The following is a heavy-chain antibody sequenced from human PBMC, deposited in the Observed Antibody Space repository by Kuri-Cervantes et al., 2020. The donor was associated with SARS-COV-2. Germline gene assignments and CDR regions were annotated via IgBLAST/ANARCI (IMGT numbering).Heavy chain of an antibody. Sequence: GGSLRLSCTASGFTFSSYAMHWVRQAPGKGLEWVAVISYDGSNKYYADSVEGRFTISRDNSKNTLYLQMDSLRAEDTAVYYCARTATTEFDYWGQGTLVTDSS. D-gene: IGHD4-17*01. CDR1: GFTFSSYA. CDR2: ISYDGSNK. V-gene: IGHV3-30-3*01. J-gene: IGHJ4*02. CDR3: ARTATTEFDY.